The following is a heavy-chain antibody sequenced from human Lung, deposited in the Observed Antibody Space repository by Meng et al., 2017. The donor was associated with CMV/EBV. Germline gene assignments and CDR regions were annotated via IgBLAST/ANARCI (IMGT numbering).Heavy chain of an antibody. CDR3: AVYCGTTSCYDGYGMDV. CDR2: IIPIFAIA. Sequence: SXXVSXKASRNTFSSYTLTWVRQAPGQGLEWMGGIIPIFAIANYAQSFRGRVTITADTSTSTGYMELSGLRSEDTAVYYCAVYCGTTSCYDGYGMDVWGQGTXVNGAS. J-gene: IGHJ6*02. V-gene: IGHV1-69*10. CDR1: RNTFSSYT. D-gene: IGHD2-2*01.